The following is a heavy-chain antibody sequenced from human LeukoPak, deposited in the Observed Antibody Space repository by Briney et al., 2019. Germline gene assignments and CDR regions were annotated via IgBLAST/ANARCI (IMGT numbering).Heavy chain of an antibody. CDR1: GFTFSSYI. CDR2: ISSTSSYI. V-gene: IGHV3-21*06. J-gene: IGHJ4*02. CDR3: TRENWHLDY. Sequence: GGSLRLSCAASGFTFSSYIINWVRQAPGKGLEWVSSISSTSSYIYYADSVKGRFTISRDNAKNSLYLEMNSLRAEDAAVYYCTRENWHLDYWGQGNLVTVSS.